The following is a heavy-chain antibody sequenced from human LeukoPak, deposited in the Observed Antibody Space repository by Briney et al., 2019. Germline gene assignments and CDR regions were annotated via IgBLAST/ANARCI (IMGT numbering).Heavy chain of an antibody. CDR3: ARGLGGNCSSTSCRTYYMDV. CDR2: INHSGST. Sequence: SETLSLTCAVSGGSFSGYYWSWIRQPPGKGLEWIGEINHSGSTNYNPSLKSGGTISVDTSKHQFSLKLSSVTAADTAVYYCARGLGGNCSSTSCRTYYMDVWGKGTTVTVSS. CDR1: GGSFSGYY. D-gene: IGHD2-2*01. J-gene: IGHJ6*03. V-gene: IGHV4-34*01.